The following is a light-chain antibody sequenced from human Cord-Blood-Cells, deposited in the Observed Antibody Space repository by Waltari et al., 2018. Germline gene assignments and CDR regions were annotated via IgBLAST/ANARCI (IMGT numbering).Light chain of an antibody. CDR3: QQYGSSPT. V-gene: IGKV3-20*01. J-gene: IGKJ1*01. Sequence: EIVLTQSSGTLSLSPGERATLSCRASQSVSSSYLAWYQQKPGQAPRLLIYGASSRANGIPDRFSGSGSGTDFTLTISRLEPEDFAVYYCQQYGSSPTFGQGTKVEIK. CDR2: GAS. CDR1: QSVSSSY.